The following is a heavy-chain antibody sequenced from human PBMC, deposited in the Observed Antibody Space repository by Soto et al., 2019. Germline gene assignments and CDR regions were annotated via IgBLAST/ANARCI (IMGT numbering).Heavy chain of an antibody. CDR1: GYTFSNYL. CDR3: ASPSYGSGNFY. J-gene: IGHJ4*02. CDR2: INAGNGNT. Sequence: VQLVQSGAEVKKPGASVKVSCKASGYTFSNYLLHWVRQAPGQRLEWMGWINAGNGNTKYSQKFQGRVTLTRDTSASTAYMELSGLRSEDTAVYYCASPSYGSGNFYWGQGTLVTVSS. D-gene: IGHD3-10*01. V-gene: IGHV1-3*01.